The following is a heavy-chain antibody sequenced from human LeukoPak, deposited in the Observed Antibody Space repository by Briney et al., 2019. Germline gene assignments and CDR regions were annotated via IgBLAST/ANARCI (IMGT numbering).Heavy chain of an antibody. Sequence: GGSLRLSCAASGFTFSSYAMHWFRQAPGKGLGWVAVISYDGSNKYYADSVKGRFTISRDNSKNTLYLQMNSLRAEDTAVYYCARDRLQGPPCFDYWGQGTLVTVSS. D-gene: IGHD2-21*02. CDR1: GFTFSSYA. V-gene: IGHV3-30*01. J-gene: IGHJ4*02. CDR3: ARDRLQGPPCFDY. CDR2: ISYDGSNK.